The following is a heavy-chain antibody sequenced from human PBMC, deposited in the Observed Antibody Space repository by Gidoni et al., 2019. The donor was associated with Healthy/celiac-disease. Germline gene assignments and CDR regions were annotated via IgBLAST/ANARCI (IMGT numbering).Heavy chain of an antibody. Sequence: QITLKESGATLVKPIQTLTLTCTFSGFSLSTSGVGVGWIRQPPGNALVWLALIYCDEDKSYSPSLKSRLTITKDTSKNQVVLTMTNIDPVDTATYDCAHRTYSGFLDPWGQGTLVTVSS. D-gene: IGHD2-15*01. CDR1: GFSLSTSGVG. J-gene: IGHJ5*02. V-gene: IGHV2-5*02. CDR2: IYCDEDK. CDR3: AHRTYSGFLDP.